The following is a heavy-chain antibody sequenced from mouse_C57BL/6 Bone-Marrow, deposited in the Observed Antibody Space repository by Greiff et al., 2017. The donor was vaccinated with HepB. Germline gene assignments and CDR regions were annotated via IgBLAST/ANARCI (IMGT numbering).Heavy chain of an antibody. CDR2: IYPGSGST. J-gene: IGHJ2*01. CDR1: GYTFTSYW. CDR3: ARSQIYYNYFDY. V-gene: IGHV1-55*01. Sequence: QVQLQQSGAELVKPGASVKMSCKASGYTFTSYWITWVKQRPGQGLEWIGDIYPGSGSTNYNEKFKSKATLTVDTSSSTAYMQLSSLTSEDSAVYYCARSQIYYNYFDYWGQGTTLTVSS. D-gene: IGHD1-1*01.